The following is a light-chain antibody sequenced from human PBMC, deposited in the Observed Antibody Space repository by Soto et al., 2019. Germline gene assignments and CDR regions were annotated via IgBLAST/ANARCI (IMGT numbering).Light chain of an antibody. CDR3: QQYSNWPPAIT. CDR2: SAS. V-gene: IGKV3-20*01. J-gene: IGKJ5*01. Sequence: DIVLTQSPGTLSLSPGESATLSWRSSQSVNSTFLAWYQQKPGPAPRLLIYSASSRATGIPDRFSGSGSGTDFTRTISRLEPEEVAVYYCQQYSNWPPAITFGQGTRLEIK. CDR1: QSVNSTF.